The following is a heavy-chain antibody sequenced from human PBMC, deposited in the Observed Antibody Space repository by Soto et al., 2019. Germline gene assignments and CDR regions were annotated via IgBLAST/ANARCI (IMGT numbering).Heavy chain of an antibody. V-gene: IGHV4-31*03. CDR3: GRDAVTKRDFYYYGMDV. CDR1: GGSIKNSGYY. Sequence: QVQLQESGPGLVKPSQTLSLTCTVSGGSIKNSGYYWSWIRQHPEKGLEWIGYISYSGSTDYAPSLKSRVTMSVDTSKNQFSLNLTSVTAADMAVYYCGRDAVTKRDFYYYGMDVWGRGTTVTVSS. D-gene: IGHD4-4*01. CDR2: ISYSGST. J-gene: IGHJ6*02.